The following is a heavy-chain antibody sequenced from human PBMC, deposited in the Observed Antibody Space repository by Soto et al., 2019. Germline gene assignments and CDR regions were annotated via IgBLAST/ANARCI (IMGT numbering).Heavy chain of an antibody. CDR1: GFSLATSGVG. J-gene: IGHJ5*02. Sequence: SGPTLVNPTQTLTLTCTFSGFSLATSGVGVGWIRQPPGKALEWLAFIHWNDDKRYSPSLKSRLAIAKDHSKHQLVLTMTNMDPVDTATYYCAHRQGSDWNDGVWFDPWGQGTLVTVSS. CDR3: AHRQGSDWNDGVWFDP. D-gene: IGHD1-1*01. CDR2: IHWNDDK. V-gene: IGHV2-5*01.